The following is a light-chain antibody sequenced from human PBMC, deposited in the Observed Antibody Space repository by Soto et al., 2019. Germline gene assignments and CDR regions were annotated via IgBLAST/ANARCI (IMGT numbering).Light chain of an antibody. V-gene: IGKV1-39*01. J-gene: IGKJ4*01. CDR2: GAS. CDR3: QQRDSTPLT. Sequence: DIQMTQSPSSLSASVGDRVTITCRARQSISSSLNWYQQQPGKAPKLLIYGASSLQSGVPSRFSGSGSGTDFTLSISSLQPEDFAIYYCQQRDSTPLTFGGGTKLEIK. CDR1: QSISSS.